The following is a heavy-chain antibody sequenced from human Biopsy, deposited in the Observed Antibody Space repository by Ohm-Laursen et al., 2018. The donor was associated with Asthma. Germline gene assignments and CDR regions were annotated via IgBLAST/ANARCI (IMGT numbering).Heavy chain of an antibody. J-gene: IGHJ6*02. CDR3: ARISRLNYNSLDYGMDV. CDR1: GFSVSTKY. D-gene: IGHD5-24*01. CDR2: IYSGDNT. Sequence: SLRLSCAASGFSVSTKYMSWVRKAPGKGLEWDLLIYSGDNTYYADSVKGRFTISRDHSKLYLQMNNLRAEETAVYHCARISRLNYNSLDYGMDVWGQGTTVTVSS. V-gene: IGHV3-53*01.